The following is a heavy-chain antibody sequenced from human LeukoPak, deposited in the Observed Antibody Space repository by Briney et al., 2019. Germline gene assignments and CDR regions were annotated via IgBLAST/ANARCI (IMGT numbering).Heavy chain of an antibody. V-gene: IGHV1-46*03. D-gene: IGHD1-26*01. J-gene: IGHJ4*02. CDR2: INPSGGST. CDR3: ALSGSYGPSDY. Sequence: ASVKVSCKASGYTFTSYYMHWVRQAPGQGLEWMGIINPSGGSTSYAQKFQGRVTMTRDTSISTAYMELSRLRSDDTAVYYCALSGSYGPSDYWGQGTLVTVSS. CDR1: GYTFTSYY.